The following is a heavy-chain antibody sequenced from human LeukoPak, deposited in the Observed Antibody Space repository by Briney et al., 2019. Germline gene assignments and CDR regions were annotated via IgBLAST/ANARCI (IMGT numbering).Heavy chain of an antibody. Sequence: GGSLRLSCVVSGIPFSENYMNWIRQAPGKGLEWISYISSSSSYTDYADSVKGRFTISRDNAKSALYLQMNSLRLEDTAVYYCAARTAGYFWGQGTLVTVSS. CDR3: AARTAGYF. J-gene: IGHJ4*02. V-gene: IGHV3-11*03. D-gene: IGHD6-13*01. CDR2: ISSSSSYT. CDR1: GIPFSENY.